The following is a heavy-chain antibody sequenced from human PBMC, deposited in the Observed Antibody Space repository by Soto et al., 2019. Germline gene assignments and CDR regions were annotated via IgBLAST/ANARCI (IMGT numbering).Heavy chain of an antibody. CDR3: AREDVGGDAFDI. CDR1: GFTVSSNY. J-gene: IGHJ3*02. Sequence: GGSLRLSCAASGFTVSSNYMSWVRQAPGKGLEWVANIKQDGSEKYYVDSVKGRFTISRDNAKNSLYLQMNSLRAEDTAVYYCAREDVGGDAFDIWGQGTMVTVSS. CDR2: IKQDGSEK. V-gene: IGHV3-7*01.